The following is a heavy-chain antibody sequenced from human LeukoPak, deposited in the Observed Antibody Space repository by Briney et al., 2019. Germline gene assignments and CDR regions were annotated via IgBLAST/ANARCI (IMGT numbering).Heavy chain of an antibody. V-gene: IGHV3-7*01. Sequence: GGSLRLSCAASGFTFSGYCMIWVRQAPGKGLEWVANIKEDGSEKYYVGSVKGRFTISRDNAKNALYLQMNSLRAEDTAVYYCARVRGIAVAGTASIYFDYWGQGTLVTVSS. CDR1: GFTFSGYC. J-gene: IGHJ4*02. D-gene: IGHD6-19*01. CDR3: ARVRGIAVAGTASIYFDY. CDR2: IKEDGSEK.